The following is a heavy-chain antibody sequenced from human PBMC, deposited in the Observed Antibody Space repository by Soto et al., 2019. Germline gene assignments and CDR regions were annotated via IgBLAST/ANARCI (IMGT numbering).Heavy chain of an antibody. CDR2: IIPIFGTA. D-gene: IGHD6-19*01. CDR3: ARTNTGIAVNPLDY. CDR1: GGTFSSYA. J-gene: IGHJ4*02. Sequence: GASVKVSCKASGGTFSSYAISWVRQAPGQGLEWMGGIIPIFGTANYAQKFQGRVTITADESISTAYMELSRLRSDDTAVYYCARTNTGIAVNPLDYWGQGTLVTVSS. V-gene: IGHV1-69*13.